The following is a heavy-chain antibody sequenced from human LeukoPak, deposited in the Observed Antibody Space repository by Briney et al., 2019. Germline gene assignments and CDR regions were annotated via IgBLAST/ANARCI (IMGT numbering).Heavy chain of an antibody. Sequence: GGSLRLSCAASGFTFGSFWMNWVRQAPGKGLEWVAFIRYDGSNKYYADSVKGRFTISRDSSKSTLYLQMNSLRAEDTAVYYCAKVYCSSTSCVDYWGQGTLVTVSS. CDR3: AKVYCSSTSCVDY. J-gene: IGHJ4*02. D-gene: IGHD2-2*01. CDR1: GFTFGSFW. V-gene: IGHV3-30*02. CDR2: IRYDGSNK.